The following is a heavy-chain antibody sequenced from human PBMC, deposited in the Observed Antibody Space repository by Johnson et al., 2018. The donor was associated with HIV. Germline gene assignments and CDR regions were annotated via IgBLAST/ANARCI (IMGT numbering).Heavy chain of an antibody. CDR3: AKGRSMYYYDSSGWGGAFDI. V-gene: IGHV3-33*06. Sequence: QVQLVESGGGVVQPGRSLRLSCAASGFTFSSYGMHWVRQAPGKGLEWVAVIWYDGSNKYYADSVKGRFTISRDNSKNTLYLQMNSLRAEDPAVYYCAKGRSMYYYDSSGWGGAFDIWGQGTMVTVSS. D-gene: IGHD3-22*01. J-gene: IGHJ3*02. CDR1: GFTFSSYG. CDR2: IWYDGSNK.